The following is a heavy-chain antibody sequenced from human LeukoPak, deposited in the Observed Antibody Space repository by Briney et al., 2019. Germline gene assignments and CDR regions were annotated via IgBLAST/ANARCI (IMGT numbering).Heavy chain of an antibody. J-gene: IGHJ4*02. Sequence: PGGSLRLSCAASGFTFSCYAMHWVRQAPGKGLEWVAVISYDGSNKYYADSVKGQFTISRDNSKNTLYLQMNSLRAEDTAVYYCAREGITIYGVAKDYWGQGTLVTVSS. CDR2: ISYDGSNK. D-gene: IGHD3-3*01. V-gene: IGHV3-30-3*01. CDR3: AREGITIYGVAKDY. CDR1: GFTFSCYA.